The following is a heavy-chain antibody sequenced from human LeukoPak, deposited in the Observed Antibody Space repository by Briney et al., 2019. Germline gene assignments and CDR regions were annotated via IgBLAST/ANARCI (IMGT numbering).Heavy chain of an antibody. CDR2: IWYDGSSK. Sequence: PGRSLRLSCAAPGFTFSSYGMHWVRQAPGKGLEWVAVIWYDGSSKYYADSVKGRFTISRDNSKNTLYLQMNSLRAEDTAVYYCARPIGYSSPADYWGQGTLVTVSS. CDR3: ARPIGYSSPADY. J-gene: IGHJ4*02. V-gene: IGHV3-33*01. D-gene: IGHD5-18*01. CDR1: GFTFSSYG.